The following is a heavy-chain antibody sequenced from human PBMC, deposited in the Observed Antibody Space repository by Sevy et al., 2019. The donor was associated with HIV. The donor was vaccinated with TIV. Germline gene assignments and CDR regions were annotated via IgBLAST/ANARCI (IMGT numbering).Heavy chain of an antibody. CDR2: SSAYNGNT. CDR3: ARDSIPLVQGVIITPYYYGMDV. CDR1: GYTVTSYG. Sequence: ASVKVSCKASGYTVTSYGISWVRQAPGQGLEWMGWSSAYNGNTNYAQKLQGRVTMTTDTSTSTAYMELRSLRSDDTAVYYCARDSIPLVQGVIITPYYYGMDVWGQGTTVTVSS. V-gene: IGHV1-18*01. J-gene: IGHJ6*02. D-gene: IGHD3-10*01.